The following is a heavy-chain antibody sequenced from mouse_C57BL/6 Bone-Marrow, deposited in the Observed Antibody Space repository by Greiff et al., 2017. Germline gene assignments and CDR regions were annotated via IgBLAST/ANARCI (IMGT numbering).Heavy chain of an antibody. CDR2: INPGSGGT. CDR1: GYAFTNYL. Sequence: VQLQQSGAELVRPGTSVKVSCKASGYAFTNYLLAWVKQRPGQGLEWIGVINPGSGGTNYNEKFKGKATLTADKSSSTAYMQLSSLTSEDSAVYVCARDDYDGFAYWGQGTLVTVSA. CDR3: ARDDYDGFAY. V-gene: IGHV1-54*01. J-gene: IGHJ3*01. D-gene: IGHD2-4*01.